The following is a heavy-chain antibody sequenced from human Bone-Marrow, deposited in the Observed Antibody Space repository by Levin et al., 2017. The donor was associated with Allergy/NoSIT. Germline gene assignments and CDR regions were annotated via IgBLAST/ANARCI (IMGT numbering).Heavy chain of an antibody. CDR1: GGSISSYY. CDR2: IYYSGST. V-gene: IGHV4-59*01. CDR3: ARDRVIPAAANQYYYYGMDV. J-gene: IGHJ6*02. D-gene: IGHD6-13*01. Sequence: SETLFLTCSVSGGSISSYYWSWIRQPPGKGLEWIGHIYYSGSTKYNPSLKSRITISVDTSKNQFSLKLSSVTAADTAVYFCARDRVIPAAANQYYYYGMDVWGQGTTVTVSS.